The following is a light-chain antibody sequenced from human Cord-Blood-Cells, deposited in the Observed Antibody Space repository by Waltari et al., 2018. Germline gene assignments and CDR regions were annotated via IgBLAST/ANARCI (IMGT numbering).Light chain of an antibody. V-gene: IGKV1-5*01. CDR1: QSISSW. CDR2: DAS. J-gene: IGKJ1*01. Sequence: DIQMTQSPSTLSASVGDRVTITCRASQSISSWLAWYQQKPGKAPKSLIYDASSLESGFPSRFSGIGSGTEFTLTISSLQPDDFATYYCQQDKSYWTFGQGTKVEIK. CDR3: QQDKSYWT.